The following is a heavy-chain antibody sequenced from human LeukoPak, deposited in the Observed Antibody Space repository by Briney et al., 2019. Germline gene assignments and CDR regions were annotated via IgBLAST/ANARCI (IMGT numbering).Heavy chain of an antibody. J-gene: IGHJ6*02. D-gene: IGHD1-14*01. CDR1: GFTFSSYA. CDR3: AKVSGGGLYYDGMDV. CDR2: ISGSGGTT. V-gene: IGHV3-23*01. Sequence: GGSLRLSCAASGFTFSSYAMSWVRQAPGKGLEWVSVISGSGGTTYYADSVKGRFTISRDSSKNTLYLQMNSLSAEDTAVYYCAKVSGGGLYYDGMDVWGQGTTVTVSS.